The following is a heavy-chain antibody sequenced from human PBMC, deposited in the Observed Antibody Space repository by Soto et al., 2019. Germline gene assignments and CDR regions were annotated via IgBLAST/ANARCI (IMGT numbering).Heavy chain of an antibody. Sequence: SVKVSCKASGGTFSSYAISWVRQAPGQGLEWMGGIIPIFGTANYAQKFQGRVTITADESTSTAYMELSSLRSEDTSVYYCAKEGGLSGSYYISSSYYFDYWGQGTLVIVSS. V-gene: IGHV1-69*13. J-gene: IGHJ4*02. CDR2: IIPIFGTA. CDR1: GGTFSSYA. CDR3: AKEGGLSGSYYISSSYYFDY. D-gene: IGHD1-26*01.